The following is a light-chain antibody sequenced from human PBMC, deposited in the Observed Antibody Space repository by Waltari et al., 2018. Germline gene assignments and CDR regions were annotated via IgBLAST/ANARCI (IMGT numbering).Light chain of an antibody. Sequence: EIVMTQSPATLSVSPGERATLSCRASKSVTSNLAWYQQTPGQAPRLLIYGASTRATGIPARFSGSGSGTEFTLTISSLQSEDFAVYYCQQYNNWKLTFGGGTKVEIK. J-gene: IGKJ4*01. CDR2: GAS. V-gene: IGKV3-15*01. CDR1: KSVTSN. CDR3: QQYNNWKLT.